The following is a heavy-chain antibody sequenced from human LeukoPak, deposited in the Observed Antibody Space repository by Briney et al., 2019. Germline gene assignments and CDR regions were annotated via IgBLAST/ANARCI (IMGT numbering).Heavy chain of an antibody. D-gene: IGHD3-22*01. CDR3: ARASGGYYDSSGSFDY. CDR2: IHSGDST. Sequence: PGGSLRLSCAASGFTVGSNYMSWVRQAPGKGLEWVSGIHSGDSTYYADSVKGRITISRDNSKNMLYLQMNSLRAEDTAVYHCARASGGYYDSSGSFDYWGQGTLVTVS. J-gene: IGHJ4*02. V-gene: IGHV3-53*01. CDR1: GFTVGSNY.